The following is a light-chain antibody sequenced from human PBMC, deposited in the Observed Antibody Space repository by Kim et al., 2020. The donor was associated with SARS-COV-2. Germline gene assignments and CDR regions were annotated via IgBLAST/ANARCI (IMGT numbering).Light chain of an antibody. CDR3: NSRDSSGNRV. Sequence: VALGQTVRITCQGDRLRSYYASWYQQKPGQAPILVIYGMNSRPSGIPDRFSGSSSGNTASLTITGAKAEDEADYYCNSRDSSGNRVFGGGTQLTVL. J-gene: IGLJ3*02. V-gene: IGLV3-19*01. CDR1: RLRSYY. CDR2: GMN.